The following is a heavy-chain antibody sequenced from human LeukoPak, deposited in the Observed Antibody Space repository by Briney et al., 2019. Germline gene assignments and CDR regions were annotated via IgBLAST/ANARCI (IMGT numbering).Heavy chain of an antibody. CDR3: AKSQDGGRLFHFDY. Sequence: GGSLRLSCAASGFTFSSYAMSWVRQAPGKGLEWVSVISGSGGSTHSADSVKGRFTISRDNSKNTLYLQMNSLRAEDTAVYFCAKSQDGGRLFHFDYWGQGTLVTASS. J-gene: IGHJ4*02. CDR2: ISGSGGST. CDR1: GFTFSSYA. D-gene: IGHD1-26*01. V-gene: IGHV3-23*01.